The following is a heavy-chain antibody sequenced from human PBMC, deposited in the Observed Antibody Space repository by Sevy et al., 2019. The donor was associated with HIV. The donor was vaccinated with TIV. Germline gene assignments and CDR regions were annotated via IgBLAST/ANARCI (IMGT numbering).Heavy chain of an antibody. CDR1: GGSISSYY. V-gene: IGHV4-59*01. Sequence: SETLSLTCTVSGGSISSYYWSWIRQPPGKGLEWIAYIYYSGSTNYNPSLKSRVTISVDTSKNQFSLKLSSVTAADTAVYYCARERIIAAAGTTDYYYYGMDVWGQGTTVTVSS. J-gene: IGHJ6*02. CDR3: ARERIIAAAGTTDYYYYGMDV. D-gene: IGHD6-13*01. CDR2: IYYSGST.